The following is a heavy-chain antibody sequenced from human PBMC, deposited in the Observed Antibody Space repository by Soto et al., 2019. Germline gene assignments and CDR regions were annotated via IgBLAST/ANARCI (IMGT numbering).Heavy chain of an antibody. CDR1: GGSFSGYY. D-gene: IGHD6-13*01. CDR2: INHSGST. CDR3: ARGVSTSSSWYGWSRVWFDP. J-gene: IGHJ5*02. Sequence: SETLSLTCAVYGGSFSGYYWSWIRQPPGKGLEWIGEINHSGSTNYNPSLKSRVTISVDTSKNQFSLKLSSVTAADTAVYYCARGVSTSSSWYGWSRVWFDPWGQGTLDTVSS. V-gene: IGHV4-34*01.